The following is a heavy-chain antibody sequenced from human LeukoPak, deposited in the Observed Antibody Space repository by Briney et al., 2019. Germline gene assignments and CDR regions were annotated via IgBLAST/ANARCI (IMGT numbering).Heavy chain of an antibody. D-gene: IGHD2/OR15-2a*01. V-gene: IGHV3-23*01. Sequence: GGSLRLSCSASGFTFSSYAMSWVRQAPGKGLEWVSAISGSGGSTYYADSVKGRFTISRDNSKNTLYLQMNSLSAEDTAVYYCAKDRRSMADIDYWGQGTLVTVSS. CDR1: GFTFSSYA. CDR2: ISGSGGST. J-gene: IGHJ4*02. CDR3: AKDRRSMADIDY.